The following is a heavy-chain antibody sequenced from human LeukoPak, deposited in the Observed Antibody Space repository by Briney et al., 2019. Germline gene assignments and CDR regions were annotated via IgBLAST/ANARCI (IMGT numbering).Heavy chain of an antibody. CDR1: KFTFNNYA. J-gene: IGHJ4*02. V-gene: IGHV3-23*01. Sequence: GGSLRLSCLASKFTFNNYAMTWVRQAPGKGLEWVSSISGSGDNMDYADSVKGRFTTSRDNSKNTLYLQMNSLRAEDTAVYYCARGVSGYISGSRFDYWGQGTLVTVSS. CDR2: ISGSGDNM. D-gene: IGHD5-12*01. CDR3: ARGVSGYISGSRFDY.